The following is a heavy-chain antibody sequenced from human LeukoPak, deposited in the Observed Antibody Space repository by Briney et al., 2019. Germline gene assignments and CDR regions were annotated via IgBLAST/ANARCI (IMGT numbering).Heavy chain of an antibody. V-gene: IGHV4-59*01. D-gene: IGHD1-26*01. CDR3: ARVGSGNFDS. J-gene: IGHJ4*02. Sequence: SETLSLTCTVSGHPISTYYWSWIRQPPGKGLEWIGYVYYSGNTNLNPSLKSRVTLSIDTSKTQFSLKLSSVTAADTAVYYCARVGSGNFDSWGQGTLVTVSS. CDR2: VYYSGNT. CDR1: GHPISTYY.